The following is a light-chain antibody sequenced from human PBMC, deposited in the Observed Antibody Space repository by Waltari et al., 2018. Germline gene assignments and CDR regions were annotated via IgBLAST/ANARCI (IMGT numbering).Light chain of an antibody. CDR2: ANY. V-gene: IGLV1-44*01. CDR3: ATWDDSLSGRV. J-gene: IGLJ3*02. CDR1: TSNIGTNT. Sequence: QSVLTQPPSTSGTPGPGVTISCSGSTSNIGTNTVTWYQLLPGTAPKTVIFANYHRPSGVPDRFSASKSGTSASLVISGLQSEDEADYFCATWDDSLSGRVFGGGTKVTVL.